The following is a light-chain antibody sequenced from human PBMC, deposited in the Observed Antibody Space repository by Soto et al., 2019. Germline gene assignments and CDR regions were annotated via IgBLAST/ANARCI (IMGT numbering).Light chain of an antibody. CDR3: QQYDNLPYT. CDR2: EAS. CDR1: QDISND. Sequence: DIQMTQSPSSLSASVGDRVTITCQASQDISNDLNWYQKKPGKAPKLLIYEASNLETGVPSRFSGSGSGTDFTFTISSLQPEDTATYYCQQYDNLPYTFGQGTKVDIK. J-gene: IGKJ2*01. V-gene: IGKV1-33*01.